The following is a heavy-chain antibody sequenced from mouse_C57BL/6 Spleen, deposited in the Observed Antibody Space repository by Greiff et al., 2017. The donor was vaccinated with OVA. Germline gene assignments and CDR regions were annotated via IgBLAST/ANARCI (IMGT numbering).Heavy chain of an antibody. CDR2: IYPSASET. CDR3: ARGCLYYGSSYWYFDV. CDR1: GYTFTSYW. D-gene: IGHD1-1*01. Sequence: QVQLQQPGAELVRPGSSVKLSCKASGYTFTSYWMDWVKQRPGQGLDWIGNIYPSASETHYNQKLKDKATLTVDKSSSTAYMQLSSLTSEDSAVYYCARGCLYYGSSYWYFDVWGTGTTVTVSS. V-gene: IGHV1-61*01. J-gene: IGHJ1*03.